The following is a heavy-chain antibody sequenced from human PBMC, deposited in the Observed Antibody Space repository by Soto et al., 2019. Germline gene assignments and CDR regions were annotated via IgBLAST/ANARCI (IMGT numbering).Heavy chain of an antibody. CDR1: GGTFSGYA. D-gene: IGHD2-2*02. Sequence: SVNVSCKASGGTFSGYAISWVRQAPGQGLELMGEIIPIFGTSNYAQKFQGRVTITAXXXXXXAXMXLXXXXSEDTAVYYCARGSCSSTSCYKEYYFDLWG. CDR2: IIPIFGTS. V-gene: IGHV1-69*13. J-gene: IGHJ4*01. CDR3: ARGSCSSTSCYKEYYFDL.